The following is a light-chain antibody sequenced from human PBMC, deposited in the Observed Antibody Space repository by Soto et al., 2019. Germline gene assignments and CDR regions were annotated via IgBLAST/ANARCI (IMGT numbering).Light chain of an antibody. CDR2: GAS. Sequence: EIVMTQSPATLSVSPGERATLSCRASQSVSSNLAWYQQKAGQAPRLLMYGASTRATGIPARFSGSGSGTEFTLTIDRLQSADFAVYYCQQYDRWPVTFGGGTKVDI. CDR1: QSVSSN. J-gene: IGKJ4*01. CDR3: QQYDRWPVT. V-gene: IGKV3-15*01.